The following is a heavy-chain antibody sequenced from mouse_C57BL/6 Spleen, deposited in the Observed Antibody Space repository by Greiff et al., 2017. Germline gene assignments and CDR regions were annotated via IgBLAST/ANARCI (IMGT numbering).Heavy chain of an antibody. V-gene: IGHV3-6*01. CDR1: GYSITSGYY. J-gene: IGHJ2*01. CDR3: AREVGYDYFDY. CDR2: ISYDGSN. D-gene: IGHD2-2*01. Sequence: EVQVVESGPGLVKPSQSLSLTCSVTGYSITSGYYWNWIRQFPGNKLEWMGYISYDGSNNYNPSLKNRISITRDTSKNQFFLKLNSVTTEDTATYYCAREVGYDYFDYWGQGTTLTVSS.